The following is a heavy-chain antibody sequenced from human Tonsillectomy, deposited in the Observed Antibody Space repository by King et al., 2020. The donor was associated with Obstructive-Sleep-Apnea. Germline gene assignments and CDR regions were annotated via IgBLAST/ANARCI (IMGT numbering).Heavy chain of an antibody. Sequence: VQLVESGGGLVQPGGSLRLSCAASGFTFSSYAMSWVRQAPGKGLEWVSAISGSGGSTYYADSVKGRFTISRDNSKNTLYLQMNSLRAEDTAVDYCATGFRITMIVVVPPYWYFDLWGRGTLVTVSS. V-gene: IGHV3-23*04. CDR1: GFTFSSYA. CDR2: ISGSGGST. J-gene: IGHJ2*01. D-gene: IGHD3-22*01. CDR3: ATGFRITMIVVVPPYWYFDL.